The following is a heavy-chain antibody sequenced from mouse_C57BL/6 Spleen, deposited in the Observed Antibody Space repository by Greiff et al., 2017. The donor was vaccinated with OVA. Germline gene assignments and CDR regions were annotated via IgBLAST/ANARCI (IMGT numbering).Heavy chain of an antibody. Sequence: VKLQESGAELVRPGASVTLSCKASGYTFTNYEMHWVKQTPVHGLEWIGAIDPETGGTAYNQKFKGKAILTADKSSSTAYMELRSLTSEDSAVYYCTRSGGFLDYWGQGTTLTVSS. J-gene: IGHJ2*01. CDR1: GYTFTNYE. CDR3: TRSGGFLDY. CDR2: IDPETGGT. V-gene: IGHV1-15*01. D-gene: IGHD1-1*02.